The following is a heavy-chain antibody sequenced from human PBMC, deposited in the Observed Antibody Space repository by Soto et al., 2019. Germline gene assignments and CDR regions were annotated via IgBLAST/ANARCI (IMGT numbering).Heavy chain of an antibody. Sequence: QVPLVESGGGVVQPGRSLRLSCAASGFTFSSYGMHWVRQAPGKGLEWVAVIWYDGSNKYYADSVKGRFTISRDNSKNTLYLQMNSLRAEDTAVYYCAALLGYGDYFYYYGMDVWGQGTTVTVSS. J-gene: IGHJ6*02. CDR3: AALLGYGDYFYYYGMDV. CDR1: GFTFSSYG. D-gene: IGHD4-17*01. CDR2: IWYDGSNK. V-gene: IGHV3-33*01.